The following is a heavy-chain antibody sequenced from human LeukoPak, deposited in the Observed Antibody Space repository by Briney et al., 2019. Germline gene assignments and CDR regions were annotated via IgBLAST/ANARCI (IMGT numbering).Heavy chain of an antibody. CDR1: GGSISSSNW. D-gene: IGHD3-10*01. J-gene: IGHJ4*02. CDR3: ASGPYYYGSGSYYPY. Sequence: SGTLSLTCAVSGGSISSSNWWSWVRQPPGKGLEWIGEIYHSGSTNYNPSLKSRVTISVDKSKNQFSLKLSSVTAADTAVYYCASGPYYYGSGSYYPYWGQGTLVTVSS. CDR2: IYHSGST. V-gene: IGHV4-4*02.